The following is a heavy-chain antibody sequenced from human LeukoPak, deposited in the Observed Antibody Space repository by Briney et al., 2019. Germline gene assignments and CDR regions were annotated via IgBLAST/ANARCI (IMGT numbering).Heavy chain of an antibody. CDR1: GFIFSSYL. D-gene: IGHD2-8*02. CDR3: VKAPIYCTVTNCPSDF. CDR2: ISGSGSDT. J-gene: IGHJ1*01. V-gene: IGHV3-23*01. Sequence: GGSLRLSCVASGFIFSSYLMSWVRQAPGEGLEWVAGISGSGSDTVHADSAKGRFTISRDNSKNTLYLQMNSLRGEDTAVYYCVKAPIYCTVTNCPSDFWGRGTLVTVSS.